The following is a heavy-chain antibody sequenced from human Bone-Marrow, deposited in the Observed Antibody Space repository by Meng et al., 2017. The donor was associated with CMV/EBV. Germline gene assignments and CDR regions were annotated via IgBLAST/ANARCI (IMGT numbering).Heavy chain of an antibody. V-gene: IGHV3-30*04. J-gene: IGHJ6*02. CDR1: GFTFSSYA. CDR3: ARDRGRRSTLERGGGMDV. Sequence: GGSLRLSCAASGFTFSSYAMHWVRQAPGKGLEWVAVISYDGSNKYYADSVKGRFTISRDNSKNTLYLQMNSLRAEDTAVYYCARDRGRRSTLERGGGMDVWGQGTTVTVSS. CDR2: ISYDGSNK. D-gene: IGHD1-1*01.